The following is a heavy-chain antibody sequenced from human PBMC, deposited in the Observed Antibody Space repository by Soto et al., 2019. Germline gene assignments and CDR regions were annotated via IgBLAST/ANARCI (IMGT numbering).Heavy chain of an antibody. J-gene: IGHJ4*02. CDR1: GFTFSDHY. V-gene: IGHV3-11*01. D-gene: IGHD6-6*01. Sequence: GGSLRLSCAASGFTFSDHYMAWFRQSPERGLEWLAYISHRSLTIYHARSVKDRFTISRDDATDSLYLQMNSLRVEDTAVYFCARGGGSSPFDYWGQGTVVTVSS. CDR3: ARGGGSSPFDY. CDR2: ISHRSLTI.